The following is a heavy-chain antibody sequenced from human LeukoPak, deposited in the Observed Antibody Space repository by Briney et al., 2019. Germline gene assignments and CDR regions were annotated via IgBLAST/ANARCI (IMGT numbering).Heavy chain of an antibody. CDR1: GFTFSSYG. CDR3: AKVRGPGIAAAATDY. J-gene: IGHJ4*02. D-gene: IGHD6-13*01. Sequence: GGSLRLSCAASGFTFSSYGMHWVRQAPGKGLEWVAFIRYDGSNKYYADSVRGRFTISRDNSKNTLYLQMNSLRAEDTAVYYCAKVRGPGIAAAATDYWGQGTLVTVSS. CDR2: IRYDGSNK. V-gene: IGHV3-30*02.